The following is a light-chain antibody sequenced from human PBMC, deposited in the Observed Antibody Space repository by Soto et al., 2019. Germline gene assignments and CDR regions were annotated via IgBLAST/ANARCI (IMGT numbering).Light chain of an antibody. J-gene: IGKJ1*01. CDR1: QSVSSSY. V-gene: IGKV3-20*01. CDR2: GAS. Sequence: EIVLTQSPGTLSLSPGERATLSCRAGQSVSSSYLAWYQQKPGQAPRLLIYGASRRAPGIPDRFSGYGSGTDFTLTISRLEPEDFAVYYCQQYARSPETFGQGTKV. CDR3: QQYARSPET.